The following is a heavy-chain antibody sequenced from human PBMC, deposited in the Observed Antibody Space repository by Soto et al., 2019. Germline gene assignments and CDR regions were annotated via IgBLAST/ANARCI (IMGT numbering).Heavy chain of an antibody. CDR1: GFTFSSYA. CDR2: ISGSGGST. CDR3: ASPEESYYFDY. Sequence: GESLRLSCAASGFTFSSYAMSWVRQAPGKVLEWVSAISGSGGSTYYADSVKGRFTISRDNSKNTLYLQMNSLRAEDTAVYYCASPEESYYFDYWGQGTLVTVSS. J-gene: IGHJ4*02. V-gene: IGHV3-23*01.